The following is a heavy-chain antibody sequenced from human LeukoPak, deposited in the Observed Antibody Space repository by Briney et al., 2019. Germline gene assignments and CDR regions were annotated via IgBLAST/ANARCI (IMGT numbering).Heavy chain of an antibody. CDR2: ISSSSGSTI. CDR1: GFTFSSYE. CDR3: ARETPSLSDAFDI. J-gene: IGHJ3*02. V-gene: IGHV3-48*03. D-gene: IGHD2-15*01. Sequence: GGSLRLPCAASGFTFSSYEMNWVRQAPGKGLEWVSYISSSSGSTIYYADSVKGRFTISRDNAKNSLYLQMNSLRAEDTAVYYCARETPSLSDAFDIWGQGTMVTVSS.